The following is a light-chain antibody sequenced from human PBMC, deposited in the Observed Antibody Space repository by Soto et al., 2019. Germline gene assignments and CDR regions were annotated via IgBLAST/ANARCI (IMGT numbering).Light chain of an antibody. CDR1: QGISSY. J-gene: IGKJ2*01. Sequence: DIQLTQSPSFLSASVGDRVTITCRASQGISSYLAWYQQPPGKAPKLLIYGASTLQGGVSSRFSGCGSGTEFTLTISSLQPEDFANYYCQHLNTYPRTFGQGTKLEVK. CDR3: QHLNTYPRT. V-gene: IGKV1-9*01. CDR2: GAS.